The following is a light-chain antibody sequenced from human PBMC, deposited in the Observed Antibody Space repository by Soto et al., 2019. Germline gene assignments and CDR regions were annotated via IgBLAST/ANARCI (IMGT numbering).Light chain of an antibody. CDR2: SNV. V-gene: IGLV1-44*01. CDR3: AAWDGSLNGWV. CDR1: SSNIGSNT. Sequence: QSVLTQAPSASGTPGQRVTISWSGSSSNIGSNTVSWYQQVPGTAPKLLIYSNVQRPSGVPDRFSGSKSGTSASLAIGGLQSEDEADYYCAAWDGSLNGWVFGGGTKVTVL. J-gene: IGLJ3*02.